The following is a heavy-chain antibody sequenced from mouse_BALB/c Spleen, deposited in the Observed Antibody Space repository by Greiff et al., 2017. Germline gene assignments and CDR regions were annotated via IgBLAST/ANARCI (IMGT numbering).Heavy chain of an antibody. CDR1: GFTFSNYW. CDR2: IRLKSNNYAT. CDR3: TRDDYDVYFDY. Sequence: EVKVEESGGGLVQPGGSMKLSCVASGFTFSNYWMNWVRQSPEKGLEWVAEIRLKSNNYATHYAESVKGRFTISRDDSKSSVYLQMNNLRAEDTGIYYCTRDDYDVYFDYWGQGTTLTVSS. V-gene: IGHV6-6*02. D-gene: IGHD2-4*01. J-gene: IGHJ2*01.